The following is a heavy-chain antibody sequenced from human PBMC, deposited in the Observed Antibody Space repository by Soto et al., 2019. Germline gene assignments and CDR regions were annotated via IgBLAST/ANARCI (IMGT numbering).Heavy chain of an antibody. J-gene: IGHJ4*02. D-gene: IGHD3-9*01. V-gene: IGHV1-24*01. CDR1: GYTLTELS. CDR2: FDPEDGET. CDR3: ATEGRYFDWLSLDY. Sequence: GASVKVSCKVSGYTLTELSMHWVRQAPGKGLEWMGGFDPEDGETVYAQKFQGRVTMTEDTSTDTAYMELSSLRSEDTAVYYCATEGRYFDWLSLDYWGQGTLVTAPQ.